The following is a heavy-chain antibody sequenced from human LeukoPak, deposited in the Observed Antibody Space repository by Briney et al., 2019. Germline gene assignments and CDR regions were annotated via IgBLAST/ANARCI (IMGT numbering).Heavy chain of an antibody. V-gene: IGHV3-48*03. CDR1: GFTFSSFE. CDR2: MSSRDNTR. J-gene: IGHJ4*02. CDR3: ASPLY. Sequence: GGSLGLSCSASGFTFSSFEMDWVRQAPGKGLEWISYMSSRDNTRYYAESVRGRFTMSKDNAKNTLSLQMNSLRAEDTAVYYCASPLYWGQGTLVTVSS.